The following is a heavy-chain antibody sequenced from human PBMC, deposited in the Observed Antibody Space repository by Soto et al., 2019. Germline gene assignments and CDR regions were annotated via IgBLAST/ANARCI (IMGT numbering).Heavy chain of an antibody. D-gene: IGHD3-3*01. CDR1: GDSVSSNSAA. J-gene: IGHJ6*02. CDR2: TYYRSKWYN. Sequence: SQTLSLTCAISGDSVSSNSAAWNWIRQSPSRGLEWLGRTYYRSKWYNDYADSVKGRFTISRDNSKNTQYLQMNSLRAEDTAVYYCAKEVWSGPMDVWGQGTTVTVSS. V-gene: IGHV6-1*01. CDR3: AKEVWSGPMDV.